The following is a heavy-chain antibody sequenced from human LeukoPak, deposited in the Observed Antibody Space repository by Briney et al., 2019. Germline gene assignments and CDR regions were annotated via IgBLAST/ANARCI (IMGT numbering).Heavy chain of an antibody. CDR3: ATISGGHESSGYYYY. J-gene: IGHJ4*02. D-gene: IGHD3-22*01. CDR1: GFTFSSYA. V-gene: IGHV3-23*01. CDR2: ISGSGGST. Sequence: QSGGSLRLSCAASGFTFSSYAMSWVRQAPGKGLEWVSTISGSGGSTYYAHSVKGRFTISRDNSRNTLYLQMNSLRAEDTAVYYCATISGGHESSGYYYYWGQGTLVTVSS.